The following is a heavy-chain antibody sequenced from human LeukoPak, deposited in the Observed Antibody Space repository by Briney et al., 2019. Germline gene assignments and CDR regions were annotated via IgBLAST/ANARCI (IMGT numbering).Heavy chain of an antibody. V-gene: IGHV1-69*04. CDR3: ARDGGAVARGFDV. D-gene: IGHD3-16*01. Sequence: SVKVSCKASGGNFNTYVVSWVRQAPGQRLEWVGRIIAMIDVTNSAERFRGRVAISADMASTTVYVELKNLTAEDTALYYCARDGGAVARGFDVWGQGTMITVSS. CDR2: IIAMIDVT. CDR1: GGNFNTYV. J-gene: IGHJ3*01.